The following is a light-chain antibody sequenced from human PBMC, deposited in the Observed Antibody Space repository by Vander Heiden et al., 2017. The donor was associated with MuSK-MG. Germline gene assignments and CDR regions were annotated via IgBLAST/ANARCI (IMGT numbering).Light chain of an antibody. V-gene: IGKV1-33*01. J-gene: IGKJ2*01. CDR2: DAS. CDR3: QQDDNLPYT. Sequence: DIQMTQSPSSLSASVGDRVTITCQASQDISNYLNWYQQKPGKAPKLLIYDASNLETGVPSRFSGSGPGTDFTFTISSLQPEDFATYYSQQDDNLPYTFGQGTKLEIK. CDR1: QDISNY.